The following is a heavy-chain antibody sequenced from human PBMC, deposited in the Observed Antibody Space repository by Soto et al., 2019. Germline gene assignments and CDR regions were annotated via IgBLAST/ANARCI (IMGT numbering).Heavy chain of an antibody. J-gene: IGHJ4*02. CDR1: GFTLNTYT. CDR3: ARAGGSDWSLDF. V-gene: IGHV3-21*04. D-gene: IGHD6-19*01. Sequence: PGESLKISCTASGFTLNTYTMNWVRQAPGKGLEWVSSISGSRSYIYYADSVKGRFTISRDDAKNSLYLQMNSLRDDDTAVYYCARAGGSDWSLDFWGQGTLVTVSS. CDR2: ISGSRSYI.